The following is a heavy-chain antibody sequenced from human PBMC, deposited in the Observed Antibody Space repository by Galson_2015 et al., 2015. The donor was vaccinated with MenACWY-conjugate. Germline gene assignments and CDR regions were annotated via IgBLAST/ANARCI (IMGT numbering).Heavy chain of an antibody. CDR2: ISGYNGNT. V-gene: IGHV1-18*01. CDR1: GYNFINYG. J-gene: IGHJ4*02. Sequence: QSGAEVKKPGASVKVSCKASGYNFINYGISWLRQAPGQGLEWMGWISGYNGNTNYAQKVQGRITMTRDTSTSTAYMELRSLTSDDTAVYYCARNGYCTSETCESGGRGARDYWGQGTRVTVSS. CDR3: ARNGYCTSETCESGGRGARDY. D-gene: IGHD2-2*03.